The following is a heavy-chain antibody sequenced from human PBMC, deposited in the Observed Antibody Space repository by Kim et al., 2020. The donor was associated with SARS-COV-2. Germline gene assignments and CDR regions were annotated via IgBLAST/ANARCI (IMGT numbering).Heavy chain of an antibody. CDR1: SDSMTAYY. CDR3: ARSEGCAIRRHFDY. Sequence: SETLSLTCTVSSDSMTAYYWSWIRQLPGKGLEWIGYIFHSGNTNYSYSLKSRVIISWDTSRNQFSLSLTSVTVADTAVDYCARSEGCAIRRHFDYWGQGILVTVSS. J-gene: IGHJ4*02. D-gene: IGHD3-3*02. V-gene: IGHV4-59*01. CDR2: IFHSGNT.